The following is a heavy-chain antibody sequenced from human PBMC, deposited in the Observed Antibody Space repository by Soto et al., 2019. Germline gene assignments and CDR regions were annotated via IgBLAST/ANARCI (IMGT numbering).Heavy chain of an antibody. Sequence: EVQLVESGGGLVQPGGSLRLSCAASGFTFSSYSMNWVRQAPGKGLEWVSYISSSSSTIYYADSVKGRFTISRDNAKNSLYLQMNSLRDEDTAVYYCARDRGTWELLGWAFDYWGQGTLVTVSS. D-gene: IGHD1-26*01. CDR1: GFTFSSYS. CDR2: ISSSSSTI. V-gene: IGHV3-48*02. J-gene: IGHJ4*02. CDR3: ARDRGTWELLGWAFDY.